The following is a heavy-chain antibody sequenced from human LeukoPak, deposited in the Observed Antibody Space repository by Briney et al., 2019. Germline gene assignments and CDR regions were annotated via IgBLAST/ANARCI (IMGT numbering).Heavy chain of an antibody. J-gene: IGHJ4*02. D-gene: IGHD3-22*01. V-gene: IGHV3-53*01. CDR3: ARGYYDSSGFDLASFDY. CDR1: GLTFSNAW. Sequence: PGGSLRLSCTASGLTFSNAWMNWVRQAPGKGLEWVSVIYSGGSTYYADSVKGRFTISRDNSKNTLYLQMNSLRAEDTAVYYCARGYYDSSGFDLASFDYWGQGTLVTVSS. CDR2: IYSGGST.